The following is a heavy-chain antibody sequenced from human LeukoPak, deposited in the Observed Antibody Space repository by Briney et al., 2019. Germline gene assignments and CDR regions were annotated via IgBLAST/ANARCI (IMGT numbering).Heavy chain of an antibody. V-gene: IGHV3-53*01. CDR3: ASANIMMLARYYFDY. D-gene: IGHD3-16*01. Sequence: GGSLRLSCVASGFAVSSIHMSWVRHAPGKGLEWVSAIYSGGNTYYADSVKGRFTISRDYSKNTLYLQISSLRVEDSAVYYCASANIMMLARYYFDYWGQGTLVTVSS. J-gene: IGHJ4*02. CDR1: GFAVSSIH. CDR2: IYSGGNT.